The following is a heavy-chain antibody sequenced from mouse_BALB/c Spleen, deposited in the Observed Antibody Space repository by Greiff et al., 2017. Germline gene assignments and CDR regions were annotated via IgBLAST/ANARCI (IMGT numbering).Heavy chain of an antibody. Sequence: SGPELVKPGASVKIPCKASGYTFTDYNMDWVKQSHGKSLEWIGDINPNNGGTIYNQKFKGKATLTVDKSSSTAYMELRSLTSEDTAVYYCASGGRAMDYWGQGTSVTVSA. J-gene: IGHJ4*01. V-gene: IGHV1-18*01. CDR2: INPNNGGT. D-gene: IGHD1-1*02. CDR3: ASGGRAMDY. CDR1: GYTFTDYN.